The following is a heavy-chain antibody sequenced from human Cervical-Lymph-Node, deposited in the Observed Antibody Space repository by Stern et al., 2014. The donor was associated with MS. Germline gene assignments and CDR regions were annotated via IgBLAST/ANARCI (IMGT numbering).Heavy chain of an antibody. J-gene: IGHJ4*02. Sequence: EVQLVESGGGLVQPGGSLRLSCAASGFNFNDYGMHWVRQAPGKGLEWVSGISWNSGTIAYADSVKGRFAVSRDNAKNSLYLQLSSLRPEDTALYFCAKDTWGIQLWSPFDSWGQGTLVTVSS. D-gene: IGHD5-18*01. CDR2: ISWNSGTI. V-gene: IGHV3-9*01. CDR3: AKDTWGIQLWSPFDS. CDR1: GFNFNDYG.